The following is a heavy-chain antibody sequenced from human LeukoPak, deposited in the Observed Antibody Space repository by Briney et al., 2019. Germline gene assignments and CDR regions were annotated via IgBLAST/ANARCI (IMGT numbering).Heavy chain of an antibody. Sequence: PGGSLRLSCAASGFTFDDYAVHWVRQAPGKGLEWVSLISGDGGSTYYADSVKGRFTISRDNSKNSLYLQMNSLRTEDTALYYCAKDYYDSSGYMVHFDYWDQGTLVTVSS. CDR3: AKDYYDSSGYMVHFDY. V-gene: IGHV3-43*02. CDR1: GFTFDDYA. D-gene: IGHD3-22*01. J-gene: IGHJ4*02. CDR2: ISGDGGST.